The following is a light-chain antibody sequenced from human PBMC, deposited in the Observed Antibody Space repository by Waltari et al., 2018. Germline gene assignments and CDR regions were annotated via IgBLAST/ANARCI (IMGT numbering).Light chain of an antibody. V-gene: IGKV3-20*01. J-gene: IGKJ1*01. CDR1: QSVSSSY. Sequence: EIVLTQSPGTLSLSPGERATLSCRASQSVSSSYLAWYQQKPGQAHRLLIYGASSRATGIPDRFSGSESRTDFTLTISRLEPEDFAVYYCQQYGSSRWTFGQGTKVEIK. CDR2: GAS. CDR3: QQYGSSRWT.